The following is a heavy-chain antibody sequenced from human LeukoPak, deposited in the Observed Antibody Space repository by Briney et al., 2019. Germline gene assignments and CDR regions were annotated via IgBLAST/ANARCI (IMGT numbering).Heavy chain of an antibody. J-gene: IGHJ3*02. Sequence: GGSLRLSCAASGFTFSSYAMHWVRQAPGKGLEWVAVISYDGSNKYYADSVKGRYTISRDNSKNTLYLQMNSLRAENTAVYYCARPISYYYDSSGYYSYAFDIWGQGTMVTVSS. V-gene: IGHV3-30-3*01. CDR1: GFTFSSYA. D-gene: IGHD3-22*01. CDR2: ISYDGSNK. CDR3: ARPISYYYDSSGYYSYAFDI.